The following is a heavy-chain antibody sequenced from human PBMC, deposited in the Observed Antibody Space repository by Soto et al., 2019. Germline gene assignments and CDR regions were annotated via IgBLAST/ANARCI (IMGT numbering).Heavy chain of an antibody. Sequence: SGPTLVNPTQTLTLTCTLSGFSLSTSGMCVSWMRQPPGKALEWLARIDWDDDKYYSTSLKTRLTISKDTSKNQVVLTMTNMDPVDTATYYCARIRVAGGFYGMDVWGQGTTVTVSS. CDR1: GFSLSTSGMC. D-gene: IGHD2-15*01. J-gene: IGHJ6*02. CDR3: ARIRVAGGFYGMDV. CDR2: IDWDDDK. V-gene: IGHV2-70*11.